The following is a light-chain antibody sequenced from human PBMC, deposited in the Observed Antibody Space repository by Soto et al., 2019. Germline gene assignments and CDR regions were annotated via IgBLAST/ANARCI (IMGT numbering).Light chain of an antibody. CDR2: GAS. CDR1: QSVTSGY. V-gene: IGKV3-20*01. CDR3: QQYGSSPTLS. Sequence: EIVLTQSPGTLSLSPGERATLSCRASQSVTSGYLAWYQQKPGQAPRLLIYGASSRATGIPDRFSGSGSGTDFTLTISRLEPEDFAVYYGQQYGSSPTLSFGGGTKVDIK. J-gene: IGKJ4*01.